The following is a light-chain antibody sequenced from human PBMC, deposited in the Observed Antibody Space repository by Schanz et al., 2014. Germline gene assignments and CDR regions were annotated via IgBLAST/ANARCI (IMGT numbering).Light chain of an antibody. CDR2: GAS. Sequence: EIVMTQSPATLSVSPGERATLSCRASQSVSSNLAWYQQKPGQAPRLLIYGASNRATGIPDRFSGSGSVTDFTLIISRLEPEDSAVYYCQQYGSSPPYTFGQGTRVE. CDR3: QQYGSSPPYT. V-gene: IGKV3-20*01. J-gene: IGKJ2*01. CDR1: QSVSSN.